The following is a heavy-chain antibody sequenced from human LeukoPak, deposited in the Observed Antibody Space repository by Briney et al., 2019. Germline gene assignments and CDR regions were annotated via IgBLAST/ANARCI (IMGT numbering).Heavy chain of an antibody. D-gene: IGHD3-10*01. CDR2: IKQDGSEK. CDR3: ARFPGRPEYYPRDRDYFDY. CDR1: GFTFSSYW. V-gene: IGHV3-7*01. Sequence: PGGSLRLSCAASGFTFSSYWMSWVRQAPGKGLEWVANIKQDGSEKYYVDFVKGRFTISRDNAKNSLYLQMNSLRAEDTAVYYCARFPGRPEYYPRDRDYFDYWGQGTLVTVSS. J-gene: IGHJ4*02.